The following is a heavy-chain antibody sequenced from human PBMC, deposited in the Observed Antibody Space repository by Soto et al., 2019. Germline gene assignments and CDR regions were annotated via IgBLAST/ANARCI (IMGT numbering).Heavy chain of an antibody. Sequence: SETLSLTCTVSGGSISSGGYYWSWIRQPPGKGLEWIGYIYYSGSTNYNPSLKSRVTISVDTSKNQFSLKLSSVTAADTAVYYCASLYSSGWSDFDYWGQGTLVTVSS. CDR3: ASLYSSGWSDFDY. CDR2: IYYSGST. V-gene: IGHV4-61*08. D-gene: IGHD6-19*01. J-gene: IGHJ4*02. CDR1: GGSISSGGYY.